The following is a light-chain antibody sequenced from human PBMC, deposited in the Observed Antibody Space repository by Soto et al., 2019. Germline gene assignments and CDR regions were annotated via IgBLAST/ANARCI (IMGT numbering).Light chain of an antibody. CDR2: KAS. CDR1: QSISSW. V-gene: IGKV1-5*03. Sequence: DIQMTQSPSTLSASVGDRVTITCRASQSISSWLAWYQQKPGKAPKLLIYKASSLESGVPSRFSGSGSGTEFTLTISSLQPDDFATYYCQQYNSHWEYTFGQGTKLEIK. CDR3: QQYNSHWEYT. J-gene: IGKJ2*01.